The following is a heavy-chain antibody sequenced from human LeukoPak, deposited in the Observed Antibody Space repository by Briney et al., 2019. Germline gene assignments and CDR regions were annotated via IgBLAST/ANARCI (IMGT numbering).Heavy chain of an antibody. CDR2: VSGSGGSL. V-gene: IGHV3-23*01. Sequence: GGSLRLSCAASGFTFTNYAMSWVRQAPGKGLQWVSDVSGSGGSLYYADSVKGRFTISRDNSKNTLYLQMNSLRAEDTAVYYCTKDASFSDILTGYENWFDPWGQGTLVTVSS. D-gene: IGHD3-9*01. CDR3: TKDASFSDILTGYENWFDP. J-gene: IGHJ5*02. CDR1: GFTFTNYA.